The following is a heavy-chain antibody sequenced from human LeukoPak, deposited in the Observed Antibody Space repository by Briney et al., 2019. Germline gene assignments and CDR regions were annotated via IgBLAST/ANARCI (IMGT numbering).Heavy chain of an antibody. CDR1: GFTFGSYW. CDR2: INGDGSST. J-gene: IGHJ4*02. Sequence: GGSLRLSCAAAGFTFGSYWMHWVRQAPGKGLVWVSRINGDGSSTNYADSVKGRFTISRDNAQNTMYLQMNSLRAEDTALYYCAKEAVEYFDYWGQGDLVTVSS. CDR3: AKEAVEYFDY. V-gene: IGHV3-74*01.